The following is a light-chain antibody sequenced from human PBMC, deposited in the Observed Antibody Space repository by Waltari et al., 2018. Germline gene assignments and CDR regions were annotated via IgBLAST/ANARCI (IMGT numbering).Light chain of an antibody. CDR2: AAS. CDR1: QSISSY. CDR3: QQSYSTLG. V-gene: IGKV1-39*01. Sequence: DIQMTQSPSSLSASVGDRVTITCRASQSISSYLNWYHQKPGKAPKLLIYAASSLQSRVPSRFSGSGSGTDFTLTISSLQPEDFATYYCQQSYSTLGFGGGTKVEIK. J-gene: IGKJ4*02.